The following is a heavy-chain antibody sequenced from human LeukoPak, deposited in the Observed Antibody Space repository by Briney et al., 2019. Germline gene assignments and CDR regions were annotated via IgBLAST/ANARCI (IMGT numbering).Heavy chain of an antibody. CDR1: GGSISSHY. J-gene: IGHJ6*03. V-gene: IGHV4-59*11. CDR3: ARSSSVDYYYYYMDV. D-gene: IGHD6-6*01. Sequence: SETLSLTCTVSGGSISSHYWSWIRQPPGKGLEWIGYIYYSGSTNYNPSLKSRVTISVDTSENQFSLKLSSVTAADTAVYYCARSSSVDYYYYYMDVWGKGTTVTVSS. CDR2: IYYSGST.